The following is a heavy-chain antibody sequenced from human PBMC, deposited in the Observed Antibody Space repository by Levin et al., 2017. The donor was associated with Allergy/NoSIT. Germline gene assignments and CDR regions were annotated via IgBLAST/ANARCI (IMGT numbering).Heavy chain of an antibody. CDR2: ISSNGGST. J-gene: IGHJ5*02. D-gene: IGHD5-12*01. V-gene: IGHV3-64*01. Sequence: GESLKISCAASGFTFSGYPMHWVRQAPGKGLEYVSAISSNGGSTYYANSVKGRFTISRDNSKNTLYLQMGSLRAEDMAVYYCARGLHLTVAPISNIWFDPWGQGTLVTVSS. CDR1: GFTFSGYP. CDR3: ARGLHLTVAPISNIWFDP.